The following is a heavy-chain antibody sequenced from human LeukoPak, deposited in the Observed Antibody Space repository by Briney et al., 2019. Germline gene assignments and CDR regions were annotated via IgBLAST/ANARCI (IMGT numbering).Heavy chain of an antibody. D-gene: IGHD2-2*01. Sequence: GGSLRPSCAASGFTFSNYAMHWVRQVPGKGLEWVAVISYDGSNKYYADSVKGRFTISRDNSKNTLSVQMNSLRADDTAVYYCARGDLYCRGTSCYPHYGMDVWGKGTTVTVSS. CDR1: GFTFSNYA. J-gene: IGHJ6*04. V-gene: IGHV3-30*04. CDR2: ISYDGSNK. CDR3: ARGDLYCRGTSCYPHYGMDV.